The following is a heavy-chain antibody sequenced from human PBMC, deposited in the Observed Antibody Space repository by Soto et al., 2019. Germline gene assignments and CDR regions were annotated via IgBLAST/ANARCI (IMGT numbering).Heavy chain of an antibody. CDR1: GYTLTELS. CDR2: FDPEDGET. CDR3: ATGSLYDLRYFDWLPFDY. J-gene: IGHJ4*02. D-gene: IGHD3-9*01. V-gene: IGHV1-24*01. Sequence: QVQLVQSGAGVKKPGASVKVSCKVSGYTLTELSMHWVRQAPGKGLEWLGGFDPEDGETIYAQKFQGRVTMTEDTSTDTAYMELSSLRSEDTDVYYCATGSLYDLRYFDWLPFDYWGQGTLVTVSS.